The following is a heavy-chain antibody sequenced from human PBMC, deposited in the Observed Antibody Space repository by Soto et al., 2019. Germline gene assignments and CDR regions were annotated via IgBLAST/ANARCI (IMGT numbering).Heavy chain of an antibody. D-gene: IGHD3-16*02. CDR1: GFSISQYW. V-gene: IGHV3-74*01. J-gene: IGHJ6*02. CDR3: VRGNHRPSFYYYGTDV. CDR2: IKSDGSEI. Sequence: EVQLEESGGGVVQPGGSLRLSCAASGFSISQYWMHWVRQAPGKGLVWVSRIKSDGSEIRYAESVRGRITISSDNAKNTVSLQMSSLIAEDTAVYYCVRGNHRPSFYYYGTDVWGQGTTVTVSS.